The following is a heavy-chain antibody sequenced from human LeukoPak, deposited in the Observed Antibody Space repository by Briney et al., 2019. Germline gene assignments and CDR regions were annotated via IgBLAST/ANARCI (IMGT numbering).Heavy chain of an antibody. V-gene: IGHV3-33*01. CDR2: IWHDGSNR. CDR3: ARARATQGSRYFYYYYGMDV. J-gene: IGHJ6*02. Sequence: GGSLRLSCAASGFTFSSFGMFWVRQAPGKGLEWVAIIWHDGSNRYYADSVKGQFTISRDNSKNTLYLEMNSLRAEDTAVYYCARARATQGSRYFYYYYGMDVWGQGTTVTVSS. CDR1: GFTFSSFG.